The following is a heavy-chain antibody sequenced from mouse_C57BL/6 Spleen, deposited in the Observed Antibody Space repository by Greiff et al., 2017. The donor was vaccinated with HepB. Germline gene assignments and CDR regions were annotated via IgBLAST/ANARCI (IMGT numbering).Heavy chain of an antibody. D-gene: IGHD1-1*01. CDR1: GFNIKDDY. CDR3: TKGYYYGAMDY. J-gene: IGHJ4*01. V-gene: IGHV14-4*01. Sequence: VQLKQSGAELVRPGASVKLSCTASGFNIKDDYMHWVKQRPEQGLEWIGWIDPENGDTEYASKFQGKATITADTSSNTAYLQLSSLTSEDTAVYYCTKGYYYGAMDYWGQGTSVTVSS. CDR2: IDPENGDT.